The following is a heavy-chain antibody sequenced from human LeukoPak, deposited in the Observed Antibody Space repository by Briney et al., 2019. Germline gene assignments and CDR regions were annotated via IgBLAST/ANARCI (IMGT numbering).Heavy chain of an antibody. Sequence: ASVKVSCKASGYTLTSYDINWVRQATGQGLEWMGWMNPNSGNTGYAQKFQGRVTMTRNTSISTAYMELSSLRSEDTALYYCAKDPSTAYWYFDLWGRGTLVTVSS. V-gene: IGHV1-8*01. CDR3: AKDPSTAYWYFDL. D-gene: IGHD4-17*01. CDR2: MNPNSGNT. J-gene: IGHJ2*01. CDR1: GYTLTSYD.